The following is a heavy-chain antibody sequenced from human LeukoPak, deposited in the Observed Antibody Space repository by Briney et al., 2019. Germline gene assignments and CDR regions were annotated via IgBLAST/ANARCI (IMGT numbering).Heavy chain of an antibody. Sequence: GGSLRLSCAASGFTFSSYAMSWVRQAAGKGLEWVSLISVSGDNTYHADSVKGRFTISRDNSKNTVFLQMNSLRDEDTAVYYCARDPTISGSYSDYWGQGTLVTVSS. J-gene: IGHJ4*02. CDR2: ISVSGDNT. CDR3: ARDPTISGSYSDY. V-gene: IGHV3-23*01. D-gene: IGHD1-26*01. CDR1: GFTFSSYA.